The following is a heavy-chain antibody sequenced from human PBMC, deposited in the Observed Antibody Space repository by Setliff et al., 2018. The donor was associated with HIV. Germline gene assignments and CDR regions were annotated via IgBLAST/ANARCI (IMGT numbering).Heavy chain of an antibody. Sequence: SETLSLTCTVSGASIGRRSDCWGWIRQPPGKGLEWIGSFYYSWNTYYNPSLASRVTISVDMSKNQFSLKLNSLSAADTAVYYCARWESAQKAFNPWGHGTMVTVSS. CDR2: FYYSWNT. D-gene: IGHD1-26*01. CDR1: GASIGRRSDC. CDR3: ARWESAQKAFNP. V-gene: IGHV4-39*07. J-gene: IGHJ3*01.